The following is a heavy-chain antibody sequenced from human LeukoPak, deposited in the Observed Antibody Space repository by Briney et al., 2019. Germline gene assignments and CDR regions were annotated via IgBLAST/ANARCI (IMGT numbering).Heavy chain of an antibody. CDR2: TSHDGSNT. J-gene: IGHJ4*02. CDR3: AREEPGDLGQAFHY. Sequence: PGGSLRLSCSASGFTFGSYGMHWIRQAPGKGLEWVAVTSHDGSNTYYVDSVKGRFIISRDNAKNSLYLQMNSLRVDDTAVYYCAREEPGDLGQAFHYWGQGTLVTVSS. D-gene: IGHD7-27*01. CDR1: GFTFGSYG. V-gene: IGHV3-30*03.